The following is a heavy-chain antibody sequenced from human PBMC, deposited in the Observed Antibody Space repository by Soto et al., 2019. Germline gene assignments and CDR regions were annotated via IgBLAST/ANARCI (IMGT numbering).Heavy chain of an antibody. CDR1: GFTFSSYG. CDR3: AKDVLRWAAAGPYGMGV. J-gene: IGHJ6*02. Sequence: QVQLVESGGGVVQPGRSLRLSCAASGFTFSSYGMHWVRQAPGKGLEWVAVISYDGSNKYYADSVKGRFTISRDNSKNTLYLQVNSLRAEDTAVYYWAKDVLRWAAAGPYGMGVWGQGTTVTVSS. V-gene: IGHV3-30*18. D-gene: IGHD6-13*01. CDR2: ISYDGSNK.